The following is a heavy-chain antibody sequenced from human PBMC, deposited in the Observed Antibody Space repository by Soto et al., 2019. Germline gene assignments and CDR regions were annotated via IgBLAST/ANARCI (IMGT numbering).Heavy chain of an antibody. V-gene: IGHV3-15*07. D-gene: IGHD2-15*01. J-gene: IGHJ6*02. Sequence: EVQLVESGGGLVKPGGSLRLSCAASDSTITNAWMNWVRQAPGKGLEWVGRIKTKAEGGATDYAAPLKGRFTISRDDSRNTQFLQKNSLITEDTAVYYCTTGSVEGVWGQGATVTVS. CDR3: TTGSVEGV. CDR2: IKTKAEGGAT. CDR1: DSTITNAW.